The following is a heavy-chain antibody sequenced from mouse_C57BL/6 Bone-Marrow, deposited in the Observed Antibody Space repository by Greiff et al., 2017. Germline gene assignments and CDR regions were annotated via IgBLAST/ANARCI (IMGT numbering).Heavy chain of an antibody. Sequence: QVQLQQPGAELVMPGASVKLSCKASGYTFTSYWMHWVKQRPGQGLEWIGEIDPSDSYTNYNQKFKGKATLTVDKSSSTAYMQLSSLTSEDSAVYGCARSMLITTVVATDYAMDYWGQGTSVTVSS. D-gene: IGHD1-1*01. CDR3: ARSMLITTVVATDYAMDY. CDR1: GYTFTSYW. CDR2: IDPSDSYT. J-gene: IGHJ4*01. V-gene: IGHV1-69*01.